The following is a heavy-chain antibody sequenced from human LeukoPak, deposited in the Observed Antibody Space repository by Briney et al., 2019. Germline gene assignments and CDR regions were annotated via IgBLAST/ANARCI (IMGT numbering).Heavy chain of an antibody. Sequence: GGSLRLSCAASGFTFSSYAMHWVRQAPGKGLEWVALISYDGTNKYYADSVKGRFTISRDNSKNTLYLQMNSLRAEDTAVYYCAKDQGGSSSSRLGALDYWGQGTLVTVSS. CDR2: ISYDGTNK. V-gene: IGHV3-30*04. CDR1: GFTFSSYA. D-gene: IGHD6-6*01. CDR3: AKDQGGSSSSRLGALDY. J-gene: IGHJ4*02.